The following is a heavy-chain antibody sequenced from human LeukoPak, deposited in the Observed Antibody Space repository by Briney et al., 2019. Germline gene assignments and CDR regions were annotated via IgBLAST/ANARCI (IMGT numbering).Heavy chain of an antibody. Sequence: SETLSLTCTVSGGSISSYHWTWMRQAPGKGLEWIGYMYNTGSTNYNPSLKSRVTISAETSKNQFSLKLTSVTAADTAVYYCARIFWTGEFDYWGQGTLVTVSS. V-gene: IGHV4-59*13. CDR3: ARIFWTGEFDY. J-gene: IGHJ4*02. CDR2: MYNTGST. D-gene: IGHD3/OR15-3a*01. CDR1: GGSISSYH.